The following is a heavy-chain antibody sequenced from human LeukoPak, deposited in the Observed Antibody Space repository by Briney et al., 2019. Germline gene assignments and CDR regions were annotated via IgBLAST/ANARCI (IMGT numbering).Heavy chain of an antibody. Sequence: ASVKGSCKASGYTFTSYGISWVRQAPGQGLEWMGWISAYNGNTNYAQKLQGRVTMTTDTSTSTAYVELRSLRSDDTAVYYCARDFNGIDIVVVVAATNWFDPWGQGTLVTVSS. D-gene: IGHD2-15*01. V-gene: IGHV1-18*01. CDR3: ARDFNGIDIVVVVAATNWFDP. CDR1: GYTFTSYG. CDR2: ISAYNGNT. J-gene: IGHJ5*02.